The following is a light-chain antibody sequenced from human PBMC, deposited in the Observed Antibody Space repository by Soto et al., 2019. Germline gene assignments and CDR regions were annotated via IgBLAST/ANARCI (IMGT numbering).Light chain of an antibody. Sequence: AIRMTQSPSSLSASTGDRVTITCRASQGISSYLAWYQQKPGKAPKLLIYAAYNLQSGVPSRFSGSRSGTDFTLTISCLQSEDFATYYCQQYYSYPRTFGQGTKVDI. CDR1: QGISSY. J-gene: IGKJ1*01. CDR2: AAY. CDR3: QQYYSYPRT. V-gene: IGKV1-8*01.